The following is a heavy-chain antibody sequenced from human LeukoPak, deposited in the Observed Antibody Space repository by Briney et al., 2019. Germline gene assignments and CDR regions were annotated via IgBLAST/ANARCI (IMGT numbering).Heavy chain of an antibody. CDR1: ASGVAFTSHS. J-gene: IGHJ4*02. D-gene: IGHD1-20*01. Sequence: GGSLRLSCAASASGVAFTSHSMNWVRQAPGKGLEWISYIHSSGDYIFYADSVKGRFTVSRDNARSSLYLQMNSLRAEDTAIYYCAREYNSRATFDYWGQGTLVTVSS. CDR3: AREYNSRATFDY. V-gene: IGHV3-21*05. CDR2: IHSSGDYI.